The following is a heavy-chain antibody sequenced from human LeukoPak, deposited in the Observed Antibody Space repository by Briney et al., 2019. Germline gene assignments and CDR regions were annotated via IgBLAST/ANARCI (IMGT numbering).Heavy chain of an antibody. Sequence: PSETLSLTCTVSGGSISSSSYYWGWIRQPPGKGLEWIGSIYYSGSTYYNPSLKSRVTISVDTSKNQFSLKLSSVTAADTAVYYCAREGRGDTWTMVRGVMSYYYYYMDVWGKGTTVTISS. CDR1: GGSISSSSYY. CDR2: IYYSGST. J-gene: IGHJ6*03. D-gene: IGHD3-10*01. V-gene: IGHV4-39*07. CDR3: AREGRGDTWTMVRGVMSYYYYYMDV.